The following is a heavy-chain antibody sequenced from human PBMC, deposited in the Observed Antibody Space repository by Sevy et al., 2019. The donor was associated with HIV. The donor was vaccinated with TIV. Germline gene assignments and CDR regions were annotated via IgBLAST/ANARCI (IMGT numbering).Heavy chain of an antibody. V-gene: IGHV1-2*02. Sequence: ASVKVSCKASGYRFTGYYMHWVRQAPGQGLEWMGWINPNSGCTNYAQKFQGRVTMTRDTSISTAYMELSRLRSDDTAVYYCARDAAIAAQGELDPWGQGTLVTVSS. CDR3: ARDAAIAAQGELDP. D-gene: IGHD6-13*01. J-gene: IGHJ5*02. CDR1: GYRFTGYY. CDR2: INPNSGCT.